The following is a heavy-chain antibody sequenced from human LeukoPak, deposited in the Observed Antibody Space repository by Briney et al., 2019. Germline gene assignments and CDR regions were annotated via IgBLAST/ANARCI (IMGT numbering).Heavy chain of an antibody. V-gene: IGHV3-23*01. J-gene: IGHJ6*03. D-gene: IGHD2-2*01. CDR1: GFTFSSYA. Sequence: GGSLRLSCAASGFTFSSYAMNWVRQAPGKGLEWVSAISGSGGSTYYADSVKGRFTISRDNSKNALYLQMNSLRAEDTAVYYCAKSPYCSSTSCLYYYYYMDVWGKGTTVTVSS. CDR2: ISGSGGST. CDR3: AKSPYCSSTSCLYYYYYMDV.